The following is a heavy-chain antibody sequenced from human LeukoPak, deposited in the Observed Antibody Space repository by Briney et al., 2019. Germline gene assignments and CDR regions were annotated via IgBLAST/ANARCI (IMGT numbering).Heavy chain of an antibody. V-gene: IGHV3-7*01. J-gene: IGHJ6*03. Sequence: PGGSLRLSCAASGFTFSSYWMSWVRQAPGKGLELVANIKQDGSEKYYVDSVKGRFTISRDNAKNSLYLQMNSLRAEDTAVYYCARSPADYCSSTSCYIGSFYYYYYYMDVWGKGTTVTVSS. D-gene: IGHD2-2*02. CDR3: ARSPADYCSSTSCYIGSFYYYYYYMDV. CDR2: IKQDGSEK. CDR1: GFTFSSYW.